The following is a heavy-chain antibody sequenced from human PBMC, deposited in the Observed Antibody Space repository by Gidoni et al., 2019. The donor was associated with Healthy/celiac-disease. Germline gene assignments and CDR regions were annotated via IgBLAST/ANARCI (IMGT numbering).Heavy chain of an antibody. Sequence: LEWVAVIWYDGSNKYYADSVKGRFTISRENSKNTLYLQMNSLRAEDTAVYYCARELYYDFWSGYSEYYYYGMDVWGQGTTVTVSS. CDR3: ARELYYDFWSGYSEYYYYGMDV. J-gene: IGHJ6*02. V-gene: IGHV3-33*01. D-gene: IGHD3-3*01. CDR2: IWYDGSNK.